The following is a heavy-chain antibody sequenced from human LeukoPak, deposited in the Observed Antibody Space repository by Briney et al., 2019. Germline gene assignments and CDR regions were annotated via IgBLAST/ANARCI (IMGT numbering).Heavy chain of an antibody. CDR3: ARAQRYYYDSSGPSRIFDY. CDR2: ISAYNGNT. Sequence: GASVKVSCKASGYTLNNYGVTWVRQAPGQGLEWMGWISAYNGNTNYAQKLQGRVTMTTDTSTSTAYMELRSLRSDGTAVYYCARAQRYYYDSSGPSRIFDYWGQGTLVTVSS. CDR1: GYTLNNYG. V-gene: IGHV1-18*01. J-gene: IGHJ4*02. D-gene: IGHD3-22*01.